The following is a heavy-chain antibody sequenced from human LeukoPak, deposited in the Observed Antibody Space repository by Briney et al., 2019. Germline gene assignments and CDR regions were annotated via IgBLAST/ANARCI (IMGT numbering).Heavy chain of an antibody. CDR3: ARVLQHDSSGRRDY. CDR2: ISSSSSYI. J-gene: IGHJ4*02. CDR1: GFTFSRYS. V-gene: IGHV3-21*01. D-gene: IGHD3-22*01. Sequence: GGSLRLSCAASGFTFSRYSMNWVRQAPGKGLEWVSSISSSSSYIYYADSVKGRFTISRDNAKNSLYLQMNSLRAEDTAVYYCARVLQHDSSGRRDYWGQGTLVTVSS.